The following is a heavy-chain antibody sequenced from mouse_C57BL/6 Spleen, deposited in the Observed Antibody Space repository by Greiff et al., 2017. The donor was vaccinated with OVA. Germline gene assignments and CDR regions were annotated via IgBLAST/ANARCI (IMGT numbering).Heavy chain of an antibody. V-gene: IGHV1-69*01. CDR3: ARSALTGTGAMDY. J-gene: IGHJ4*01. CDR2: IDPSDSYT. D-gene: IGHD4-1*01. CDR1: GYTFTSYW. Sequence: QVQLQQSGAELVMPGASVKLSCKASGYTFTSYWMHWVKQRPGQGLEWIGEIDPSDSYTNYNQKFKGKSTLTVAKSSSTAYMQLSSLTSEDSAVYYCARSALTGTGAMDYWGQGTSVTVSS.